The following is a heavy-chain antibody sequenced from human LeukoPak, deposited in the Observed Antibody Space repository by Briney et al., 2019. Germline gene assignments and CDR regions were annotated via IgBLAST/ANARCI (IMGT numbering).Heavy chain of an antibody. D-gene: IGHD5-24*01. J-gene: IGHJ3*02. CDR1: GGSISSGGYY. CDR2: IYTSGST. Sequence: PSETLSLTCTVSGGSISSGGYYWSWIRQHPGKGLEWIGRIYTSGSTNYNPSLKSRVTMSVDTSKNQFSLKLSSVTAADTAVYYCARDQEIDAFDIWGQGTMVTVSS. CDR3: ARDQEIDAFDI. V-gene: IGHV4-61*02.